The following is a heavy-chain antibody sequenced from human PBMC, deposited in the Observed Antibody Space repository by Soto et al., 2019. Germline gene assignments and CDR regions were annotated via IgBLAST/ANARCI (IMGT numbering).Heavy chain of an antibody. CDR1: GGTFSSYA. J-gene: IGHJ4*02. Sequence: QVQLVQSGAEVKKPGSSVKVSCKASGGTFSSYAISWVRQAPGQGLEWMGGIIPIFGTANYAQKFQGRVTSTADESTSTAYMELSSVRSEDTAVYYCARVGCSGGSCYGGWIFDYWGQGTLVTVSS. V-gene: IGHV1-69*12. CDR3: ARVGCSGGSCYGGWIFDY. D-gene: IGHD2-15*01. CDR2: IIPIFGTA.